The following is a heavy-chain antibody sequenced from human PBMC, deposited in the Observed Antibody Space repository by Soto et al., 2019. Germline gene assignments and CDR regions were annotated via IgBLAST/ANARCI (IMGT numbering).Heavy chain of an antibody. CDR1: GGSISSSSYY. CDR2: IYYSGST. Sequence: LETLSLTCTVSGGSISSSSYYWGWIRQPPGKGLEWIGSIYYSGSTYYNPSLKSRVTISVDTSKNQFSLKLSSVTAADTAVYYCARLNAYYYDSSGYKSAPYFDYWGQGTLVTVSS. CDR3: ARLNAYYYDSSGYKSAPYFDY. D-gene: IGHD3-22*01. V-gene: IGHV4-39*01. J-gene: IGHJ4*02.